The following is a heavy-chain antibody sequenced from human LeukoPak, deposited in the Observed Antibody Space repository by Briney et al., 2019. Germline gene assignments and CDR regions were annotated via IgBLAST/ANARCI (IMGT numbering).Heavy chain of an antibody. CDR1: GFTFSSYA. D-gene: IGHD5-18*01. V-gene: IGHV3-23*01. J-gene: IGHJ4*02. CDR2: ISGSGGST. CDR3: AKDSQLWLPSSLDY. Sequence: GGSLRLSCAVSGFTFSSYAMSWVRQAPGKGLEWVSAISGSGGSTYYADSVKGRFTISRDNSKNTLYLQMNSLRAEDTAVYYCAKDSQLWLPSSLDYWGQGTLVTVSS.